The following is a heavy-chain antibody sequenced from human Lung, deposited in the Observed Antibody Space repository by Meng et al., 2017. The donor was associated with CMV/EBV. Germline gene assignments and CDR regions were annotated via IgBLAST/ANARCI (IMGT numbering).Heavy chain of an antibody. CDR3: VRLGGYCSSTSCYYYGMDV. CDR1: GFTFGDYA. Sequence: GESLKISCSTSGFTFGDYAMNWVRQAPGKGLEWVGFIRSKAYGGTTEHAASVKGRFTITRDDSKSIAYLRMNSLKTEDTAVYYCVRLGGYCSSTSCYYYGMDVWRQGTTVTVSS. J-gene: IGHJ6*02. CDR2: IRSKAYGGTT. D-gene: IGHD2-2*01. V-gene: IGHV3-49*04.